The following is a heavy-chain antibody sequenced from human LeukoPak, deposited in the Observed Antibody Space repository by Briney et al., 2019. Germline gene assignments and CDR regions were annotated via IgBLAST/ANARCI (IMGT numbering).Heavy chain of an antibody. Sequence: GASVKVSCKASGYTFTSYDINWVRQATGQGLEWMGWMNPNSGNTGYAQKFQGRVTITRNTSISTAYMELSSLRSEDTAVYYCARRSSSSSGYYYYYMDVWGKGTTVTVSS. CDR3: ARRSSSSSGYYYYYMDV. J-gene: IGHJ6*03. V-gene: IGHV1-8*03. CDR2: MNPNSGNT. CDR1: GYTFTSYD. D-gene: IGHD6-6*01.